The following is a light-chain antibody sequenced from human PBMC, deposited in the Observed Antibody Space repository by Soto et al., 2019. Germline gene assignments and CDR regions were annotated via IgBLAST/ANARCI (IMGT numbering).Light chain of an antibody. CDR3: QQYNKWPLT. Sequence: EIVLTQSPATLSVSQGERATLSCRASESVSNNLAWYQQKPGQAPRLLIFGASARATGIPARFSGSVSGTEVTLTISSLQSQDFAVYYCQQYNKWPLTFGGGTKVEIK. J-gene: IGKJ4*01. CDR1: ESVSNN. CDR2: GAS. V-gene: IGKV3-15*01.